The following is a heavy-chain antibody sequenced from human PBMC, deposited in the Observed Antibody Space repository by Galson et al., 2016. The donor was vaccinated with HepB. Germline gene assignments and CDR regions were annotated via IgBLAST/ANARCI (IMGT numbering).Heavy chain of an antibody. CDR2: IENTINYM. CDR1: GFTFSAYR. Sequence: SLRLSCAASGFTFSAYRMNWVRQAPGKGLEWVSSIENTINYMYYADSVKGRFTISRDNAKSSLYLQMDSLRAEDTAVYYCARELSGAGFDIWGQGTIVTVSS. CDR3: ARELSGAGFDI. D-gene: IGHD6-19*01. J-gene: IGHJ3*02. V-gene: IGHV3-21*01.